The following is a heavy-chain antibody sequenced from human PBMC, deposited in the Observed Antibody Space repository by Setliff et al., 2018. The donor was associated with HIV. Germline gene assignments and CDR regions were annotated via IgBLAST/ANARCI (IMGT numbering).Heavy chain of an antibody. J-gene: IGHJ4*02. CDR3: ARGNFNY. V-gene: IGHV4-39*01. CDR2: VYYGGST. CDR1: GDSISSSIYY. D-gene: IGHD3-16*01. Sequence: PSETLSLTCAVSGDSISSSIYYWGWIRQPPGKGLEWIGSVYYGGSTYYNPSLKSRVTISVDTSKNQFSLKLSSVTAADTAVYYCARGNFNYWGRGTLVSVSS.